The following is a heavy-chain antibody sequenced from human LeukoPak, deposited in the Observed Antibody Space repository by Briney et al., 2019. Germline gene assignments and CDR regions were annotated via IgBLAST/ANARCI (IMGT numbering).Heavy chain of an antibody. CDR3: ARAQVGSPTDY. Sequence: GGSLRLSCAASGFTFSNAWMSWVRQAPGKGLVWVSRISGDETTTTYADSVMGRFTISRDNAKNTLYLQMDSLRAEDTAVYYCARAQVGSPTDYWGQGTLVTVSS. D-gene: IGHD1-26*01. J-gene: IGHJ4*02. CDR2: ISGDETTT. CDR1: GFTFSNAW. V-gene: IGHV3-74*01.